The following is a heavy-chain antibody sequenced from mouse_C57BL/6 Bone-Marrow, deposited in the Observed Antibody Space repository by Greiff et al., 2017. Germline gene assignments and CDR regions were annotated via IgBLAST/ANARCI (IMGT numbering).Heavy chain of an antibody. V-gene: IGHV5-9-1*02. CDR3: TRDHYYGSSSFRAY. Sequence: DVHLVESGEGLVKPGGSLKLSCAASGFTFSSYAMSWVRQTPEKRLEWVAYISSGGDYIYYADTVKGRFTISRDNARNTLYLQMSSLKSEDTAMYYCTRDHYYGSSSFRAYWGQGTLVTVSA. CDR2: ISSGGDYI. CDR1: GFTFSSYA. J-gene: IGHJ3*01. D-gene: IGHD1-1*01.